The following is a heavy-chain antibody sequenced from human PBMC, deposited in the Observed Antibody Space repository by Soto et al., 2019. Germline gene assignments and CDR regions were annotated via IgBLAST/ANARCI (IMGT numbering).Heavy chain of an antibody. V-gene: IGHV1-69*02. CDR3: SSSYGSGYRAFDS. D-gene: IGHD3-10*01. J-gene: IGHJ4*02. CDR1: GDTFNFYS. Sequence: QVQLVQSGAEVKKPGSSVRVSCKASGDTFNFYSINWVRQAPGLGLEWMGRINPILSMSNYAQRFQGRVTMTADKSTSTAYIVLSSLRSEDTAMYYCSSSYGSGYRAFDSWGQGALVTVSS. CDR2: INPILSMS.